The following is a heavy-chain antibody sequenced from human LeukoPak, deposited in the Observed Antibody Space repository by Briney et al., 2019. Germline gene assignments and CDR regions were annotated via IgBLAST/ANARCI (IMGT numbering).Heavy chain of an antibody. Sequence: GESLKISCKGSGYSFTTYWIGWVRQIPGKGLEWMGTIYPSDSDTRYSPSFQGQVTISADKSITTAYLQWSSLKASDTAMYYCARMSATTGVFYYYMDVWGKGTTVTVSS. CDR3: ARMSATTGVFYYYMDV. CDR1: GYSFTTYW. J-gene: IGHJ6*03. D-gene: IGHD3-10*01. V-gene: IGHV5-51*01. CDR2: IYPSDSDT.